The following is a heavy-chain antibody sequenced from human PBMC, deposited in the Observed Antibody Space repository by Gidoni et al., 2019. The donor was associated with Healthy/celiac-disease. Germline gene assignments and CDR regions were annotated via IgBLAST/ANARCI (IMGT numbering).Heavy chain of an antibody. CDR3: AISSGTDDYGDYVSADV. Sequence: QVQLVQSGAAVKKPGPSVKVSCKASGGTFSSYAISWVRQAPGQGLEWMGGIIPIFGTANYAQKFQGRVTITADESTSTAYMELSSLRSEDTAVYYCAISSGTDDYGDYVSADVWGQGTTVTVSS. CDR1: GGTFSSYA. D-gene: IGHD4-17*01. V-gene: IGHV1-69*01. CDR2: IIPIFGTA. J-gene: IGHJ6*02.